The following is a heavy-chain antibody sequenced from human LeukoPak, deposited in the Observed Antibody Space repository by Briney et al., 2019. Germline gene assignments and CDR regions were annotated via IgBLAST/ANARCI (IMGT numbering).Heavy chain of an antibody. Sequence: GGSLRLSCAASGFTFSSYAMSWVRQAPGKGLEWVSAISGSGGSTYYADSVKGRFTISRDNSKNTLYLQMNSLRAEDTAVYYCAKDLDSSGWCYYGMDVWGQGTTVTVSS. D-gene: IGHD6-19*01. CDR1: GFTFSSYA. CDR3: AKDLDSSGWCYYGMDV. CDR2: ISGSGGST. V-gene: IGHV3-23*01. J-gene: IGHJ6*02.